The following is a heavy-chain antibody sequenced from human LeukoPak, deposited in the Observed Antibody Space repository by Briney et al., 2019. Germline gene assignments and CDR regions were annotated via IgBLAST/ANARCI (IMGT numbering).Heavy chain of an antibody. CDR3: AKRPRDSSGYSLGAFDG. J-gene: IGHJ3*01. V-gene: IGHV3-23*01. Sequence: PVGAPRLSSAPPGVTFSTYTVSCGRHAPGRGLDWGSAIFASGADTYYADSAKGRFTVSRDNSKNTLYLQMSSLRADDTAVYFCAKRPRDSSGYSLGAFDGWGQGTTVTVSS. D-gene: IGHD3-22*01. CDR2: IFASGADT. CDR1: GVTFSTYT.